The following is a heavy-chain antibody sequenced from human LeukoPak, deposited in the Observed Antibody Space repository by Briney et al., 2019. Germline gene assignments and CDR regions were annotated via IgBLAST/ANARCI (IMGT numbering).Heavy chain of an antibody. D-gene: IGHD6-13*01. J-gene: IGHJ3*02. CDR1: GYTFTSYG. V-gene: IGHV1-18*01. Sequence: ASVKVSCKASGYTFTSYGISWVRQAPGQGLEWMGWISVYNGNTNYAQKLQGRVTMTTDTSTSTAYMELSRLRSDDTAVYYCARCPTYSSSWYGGAFDIWGQGTMVTVSS. CDR2: ISVYNGNT. CDR3: ARCPTYSSSWYGGAFDI.